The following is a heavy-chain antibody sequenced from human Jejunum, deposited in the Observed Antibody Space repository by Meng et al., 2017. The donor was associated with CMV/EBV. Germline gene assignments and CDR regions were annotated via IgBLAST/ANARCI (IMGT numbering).Heavy chain of an antibody. Sequence: TCTVSGGSGTSGNYYWNWIRQPPGEGLEWIGWIYYTGSSSYNPSLKSRATITLDTSKNQFSLKMTSVIAADTAVYYCARSTTGPGDYWGQGTLVTVSS. CDR3: ARSTTGPGDY. J-gene: IGHJ4*02. CDR1: GGSGTSGNYY. CDR2: IYYTGSS. V-gene: IGHV4-61*01. D-gene: IGHD1-1*01.